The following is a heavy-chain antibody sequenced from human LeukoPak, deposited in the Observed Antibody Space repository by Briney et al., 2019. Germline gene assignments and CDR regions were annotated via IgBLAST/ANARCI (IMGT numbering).Heavy chain of an antibody. J-gene: IGHJ4*02. D-gene: IGHD1-7*01. V-gene: IGHV1-2*02. CDR2: INPRSGGT. Sequence: GASVKVYCKASGYSFTDYYMHWVRPAPGQGLEWMAWINPRSGGTKYAQNFQGRVTMTRDTSISAGYMELNSLTSDDTAVYFCASGSSISGTTVPSDYWGQGTLVTVSS. CDR3: ASGSSISGTTVPSDY. CDR1: GYSFTDYY.